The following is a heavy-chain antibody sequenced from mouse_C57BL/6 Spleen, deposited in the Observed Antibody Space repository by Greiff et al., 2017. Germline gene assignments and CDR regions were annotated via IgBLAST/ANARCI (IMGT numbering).Heavy chain of an antibody. V-gene: IGHV1-26*01. D-gene: IGHD5-1*01. CDR3: ARSNYAMDY. CDR1: GYTFTDYY. Sequence: VQLQRSGPELVKPGASVKISCKASGYTFTDYYMNWVKQSHGKSLEWIGDINPNNGGTSYTQKFKGKATLTVDKSSSTAYMELRSLTSEDSAVYYCARSNYAMDYWGQGTSVTVSS. CDR2: INPNNGGT. J-gene: IGHJ4*01.